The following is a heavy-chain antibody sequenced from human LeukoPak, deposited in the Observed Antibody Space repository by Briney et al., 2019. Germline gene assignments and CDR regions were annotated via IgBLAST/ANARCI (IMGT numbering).Heavy chain of an antibody. CDR1: GFTVSSNY. CDR3: ARDKPDSSDWYGENYFDY. CDR2: IYSGGST. D-gene: IGHD6-19*01. V-gene: IGHV3-66*01. Sequence: GGSLRLSCAASGFTVSSNYMSWVRQAPGKGLEWVSIIYSGGSTYYADSVKGRFTISRDNSKNTLYLQMNSLRAEDTAVYYCARDKPDSSDWYGENYFDYWGQGTLVTVSS. J-gene: IGHJ4*02.